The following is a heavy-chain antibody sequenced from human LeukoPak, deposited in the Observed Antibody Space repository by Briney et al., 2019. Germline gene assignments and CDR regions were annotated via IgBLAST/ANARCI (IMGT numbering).Heavy chain of an antibody. V-gene: IGHV4-39*07. J-gene: IGHJ4*02. CDR3: ARLRRYYGSGSYYNKYYFDY. Sequence: SETLSLTCTVSGGSISSSSYYWGWIRQPPGKGLEWIGEINHSGSTNYNPSLKSRVTISVDTSKNQFSLKLSSVTAADTAVYYCARLRRYYGSGSYYNKYYFDYWGQGTLVTVSS. CDR1: GGSISSSSYY. D-gene: IGHD3-10*01. CDR2: INHSGST.